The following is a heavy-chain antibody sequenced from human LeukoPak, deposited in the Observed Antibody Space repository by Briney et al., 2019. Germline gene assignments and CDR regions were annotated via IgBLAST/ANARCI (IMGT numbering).Heavy chain of an antibody. Sequence: SETLSLTCTVSGGSISSSSYYWGWIRQPPGRGLEWIGSNYYSGSTYYNPSLKSRVTISVDTSKNQFSLKLSSVTAADTAVYYCASVGANIVVVPAANVGYWGQGTLVTVSS. J-gene: IGHJ4*02. CDR2: NYYSGST. V-gene: IGHV4-39*01. CDR3: ASVGANIVVVPAANVGY. CDR1: GGSISSSSYY. D-gene: IGHD2-2*01.